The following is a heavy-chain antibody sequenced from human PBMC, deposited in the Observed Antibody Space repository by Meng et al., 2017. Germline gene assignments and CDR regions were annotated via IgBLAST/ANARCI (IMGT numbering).Heavy chain of an antibody. D-gene: IGHD5-18*01. CDR3: TTFVDTAMVYDFDY. CDR2: IKSKTDGGTT. CDR1: GFTFSSYW. Sequence: GGSLRLSCAASGFTFSSYWMSWVRQAPGKGLEWVGRIKSKTDGGTTDYAAPVKGRFTISRDDSKNTLYLQMNSLKTEDTAVYYCTTFVDTAMVYDFDYWGQGTLVTVSS. J-gene: IGHJ4*02. V-gene: IGHV3-15*01.